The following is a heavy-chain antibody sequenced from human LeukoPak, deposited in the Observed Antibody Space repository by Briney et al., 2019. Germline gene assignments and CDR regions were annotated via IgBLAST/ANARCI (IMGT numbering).Heavy chain of an antibody. D-gene: IGHD6-19*01. CDR1: GYTFTGYY. Sequence: ASVKVSFKASGYTFTGYYMHWVRQAPGQGLEWMGWINPNSRGTNYAQKFQGRVTMTRDTSISTAYMELSRLRSDDTAVYYCARVTVAGYFDYWGQGTLVTVSS. CDR2: INPNSRGT. V-gene: IGHV1-2*02. CDR3: ARVTVAGYFDY. J-gene: IGHJ4*02.